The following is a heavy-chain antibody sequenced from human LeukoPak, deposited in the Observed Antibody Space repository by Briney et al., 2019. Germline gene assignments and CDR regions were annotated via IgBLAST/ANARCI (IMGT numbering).Heavy chain of an antibody. J-gene: IGHJ4*02. V-gene: IGHV3-33*06. D-gene: IGHD2-15*01. CDR3: AKDYCSGGSCYSSNY. Sequence: GGSLRLSCEASGFTFSSYGMHWVRQAPGKGLEWVAVIWYDGSNKYYADSVKGRFTISRDNSKNTLYLQMNSLRAEDTAVYYCAKDYCSGGSCYSSNYWGQGTLVTVSS. CDR2: IWYDGSNK. CDR1: GFTFSSYG.